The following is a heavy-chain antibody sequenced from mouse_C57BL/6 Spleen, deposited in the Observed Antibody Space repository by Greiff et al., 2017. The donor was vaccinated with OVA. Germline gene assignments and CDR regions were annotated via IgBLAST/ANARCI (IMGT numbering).Heavy chain of an antibody. V-gene: IGHV1-22*01. D-gene: IGHD2-4*01. CDR1: GYTFTDYN. CDR3: ARTENYDFEDWYFDV. CDR2: INPNNGGT. J-gene: IGHJ1*03. Sequence: VQLKESGPELVKPGASVKMSCKASGYTFTDYNMHWVKQSHGKSLEWIGYINPNNGGTSYNQKFKGKATLTVNKSSSTAYMELRSLTSEDSAVYYCARTENYDFEDWYFDVWGTGTTVTVSS.